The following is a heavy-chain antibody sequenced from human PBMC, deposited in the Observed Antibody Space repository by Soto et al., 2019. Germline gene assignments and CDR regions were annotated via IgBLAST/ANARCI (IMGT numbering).Heavy chain of an antibody. CDR1: GYSFTSYA. V-gene: IGHV1-3*01. D-gene: IGHD2-2*01. CDR2: INAGDGNT. J-gene: IGHJ6*02. CDR3: ARGVENIVVVLDVFGYYGMDV. Sequence: ASVKVSCKASGYSFTSYAIYWVRQAPGQRLEWMGWINAGDGNTKYSQKLQGRVTFTGDTSASTAHMELSSLRSEDTAVYFCARGVENIVVVLDVFGYYGMDVWGQGTTVTVSS.